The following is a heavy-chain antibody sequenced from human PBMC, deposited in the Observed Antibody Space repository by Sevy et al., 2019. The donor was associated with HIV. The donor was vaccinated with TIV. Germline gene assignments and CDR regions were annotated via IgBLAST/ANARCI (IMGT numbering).Heavy chain of an antibody. CDR2: ISYDGSNK. D-gene: IGHD5-18*01. CDR1: GFTFSSYG. V-gene: IGHV3-30*18. CDR3: AKGIGYSYGSYYFDY. J-gene: IGHJ4*02. Sequence: GASLRLSCAASGFTFSSYGMHWVRQAPGKGLEWVAVISYDGSNKYYADSVKGRFTISRDNSKNTLYLQMNSLRAEDTAVYYCAKGIGYSYGSYYFDYWGQGTLVTVSS.